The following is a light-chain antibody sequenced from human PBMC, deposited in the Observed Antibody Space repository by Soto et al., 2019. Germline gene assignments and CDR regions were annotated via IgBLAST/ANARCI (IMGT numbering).Light chain of an antibody. J-gene: IGKJ1*01. Sequence: TLSLSPGERATLSCRASQSVSSSYLAWYQQKPGQAPRLLIYGASSRATDIPDRFSGSGSGTDFTLTISRLEPEDFAVYYCQQYGSSPWTFGQGTKVDIK. V-gene: IGKV3-20*01. CDR1: QSVSSSY. CDR2: GAS. CDR3: QQYGSSPWT.